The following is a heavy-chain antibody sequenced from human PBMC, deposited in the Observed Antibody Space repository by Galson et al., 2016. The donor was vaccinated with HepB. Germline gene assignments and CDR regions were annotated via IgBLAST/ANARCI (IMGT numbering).Heavy chain of an antibody. V-gene: IGHV3-74*01. D-gene: IGHD5-24*01. CDR3: VRLTKMGLRRSFGY. CDR1: GFILGNYW. CDR2: IDSDGHSQ. Sequence: SLRLSCAASGFILGNYWMHWVRQAPGKGLVWVSRIDSDGHSQNYADSVKGRFTISRDNAKNTLYLQMNSLRAEDTAMYYCVRLTKMGLRRSFGYWGQGTLVTVSS. J-gene: IGHJ4*02.